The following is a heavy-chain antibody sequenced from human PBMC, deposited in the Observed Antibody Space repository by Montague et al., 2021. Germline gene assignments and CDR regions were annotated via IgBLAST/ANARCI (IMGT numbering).Heavy chain of an antibody. V-gene: IGHV4-34*01. CDR2: INHSVDA. J-gene: IGHJ6*02. CDR3: ARDTWFRENLSSLYYYGIDV. CDR1: GGPFSGYF. Sequence: SETLSLTCGVYGGPFSGYFWTWIRQPPGKGLEWVGEINHSVDANYNPSLESRVTMTVDTSKGQFSLRLTSLTAADTAIYYCARDTWFRENLSSLYYYGIDVWGQGTTVTVSS. D-gene: IGHD3-10*01.